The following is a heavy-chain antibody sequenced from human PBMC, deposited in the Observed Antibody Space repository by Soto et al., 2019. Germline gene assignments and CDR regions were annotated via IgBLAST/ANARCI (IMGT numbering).Heavy chain of an antibody. J-gene: IGHJ6*02. CDR2: ISSDATNK. Sequence: QVQLAESGGGVVQPGRSLRLSCAASGFTFRDYAMHWVRQAPGKGLEWVTLISSDATNKYLADSVKGRFTISRDNSKNTLYLQMNSLRVEDTGLYYCARQGMAARKYYSTYLDVWGQGTTVIV. CDR3: ARQGMAARKYYSTYLDV. V-gene: IGHV3-30-3*01. D-gene: IGHD6-6*01. CDR1: GFTFRDYA.